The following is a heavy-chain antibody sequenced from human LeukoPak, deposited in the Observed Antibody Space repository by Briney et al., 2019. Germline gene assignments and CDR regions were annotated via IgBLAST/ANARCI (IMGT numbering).Heavy chain of an antibody. CDR3: ARVRKVYAIGSFDY. D-gene: IGHD2-8*01. Sequence: GGSLRLSCTTSGFIFSDYYMSWIRQAPGKGLEWVSYISSSGSIIYYADSVKGRFTISRDNAKNSLYLQMNSLRAEDTAVYYCARVRKVYAIGSFDYWGQGTLVTVSS. V-gene: IGHV3-11*04. J-gene: IGHJ4*02. CDR2: ISSSGSII. CDR1: GFIFSDYY.